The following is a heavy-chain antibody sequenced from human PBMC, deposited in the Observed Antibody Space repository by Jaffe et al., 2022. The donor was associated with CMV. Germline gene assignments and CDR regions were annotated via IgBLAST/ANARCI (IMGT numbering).Heavy chain of an antibody. CDR3: ARGLAYRGYYDSRKYYYYYMDV. Sequence: QVQLQQWGAGLLKPSETLSLTCAVYGGSFSGYYWSWIRQPPGKGLEWIGEINHSGSTNYNPSLKSRVTISVDTSKNQFSLKLSSVTAADTAVYYCARGLAYRGYYDSRKYYYYYMDVWGKGTTVTVSS. CDR1: GGSFSGYY. V-gene: IGHV4-34*01. J-gene: IGHJ6*03. D-gene: IGHD3-22*01. CDR2: INHSGST.